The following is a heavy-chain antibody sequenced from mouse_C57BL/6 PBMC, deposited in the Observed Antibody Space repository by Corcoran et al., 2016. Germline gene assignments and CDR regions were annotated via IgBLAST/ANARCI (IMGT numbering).Heavy chain of an antibody. Sequence: QIQLVQSGPELKKPGETVKISCKASGYTFTTHGMSWVKQAPGKGLKWMGWINTYSGVPTYADDFKGRFAFSLETSASTAYLQINNLKNEDTATYFCAREGDYYGSSPYAMDYWGQGTSVTVSS. J-gene: IGHJ4*01. CDR3: AREGDYYGSSPYAMDY. V-gene: IGHV9-3*01. D-gene: IGHD1-1*01. CDR1: GYTFTTHG. CDR2: INTYSGVP.